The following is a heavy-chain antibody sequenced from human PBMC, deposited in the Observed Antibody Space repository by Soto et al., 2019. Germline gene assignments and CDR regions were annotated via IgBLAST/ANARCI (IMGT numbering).Heavy chain of an antibody. Sequence: SVKVSCKASGGTFSSYTISWVRQAPGQGLEWMGRIIPILGIANYAQKFQGRVTITADKSTSTAYMELSSLRSEDTAVYYCARVGYCSSTSCPGGGWFDPWGQGTLVTVSS. CDR3: ARVGYCSSTSCPGGGWFDP. CDR2: IIPILGIA. V-gene: IGHV1-69*02. CDR1: GGTFSSYT. J-gene: IGHJ5*02. D-gene: IGHD2-2*01.